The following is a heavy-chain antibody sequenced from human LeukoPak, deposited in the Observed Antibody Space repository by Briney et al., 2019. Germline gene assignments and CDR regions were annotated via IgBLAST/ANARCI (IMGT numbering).Heavy chain of an antibody. CDR3: AKGYRGNYDY. CDR2: INDRGGDT. J-gene: IGHJ4*02. CDR1: GFTFSNYA. V-gene: IGHV3-23*01. Sequence: GGSLRLSCAASGFTFSNYAMTWVRQAPGKGLEWVSAINDRGGDTYYADSVKGRFTISRDNSKNTLSLQINSLRAEDTAVYYCAKGYRGNYDYWGQGTLVTVSS. D-gene: IGHD1-26*01.